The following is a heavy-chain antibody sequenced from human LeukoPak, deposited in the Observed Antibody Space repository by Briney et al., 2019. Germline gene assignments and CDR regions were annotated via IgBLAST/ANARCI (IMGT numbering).Heavy chain of an antibody. CDR1: GFTFSSYA. Sequence: GGSLRLSCAAPGFTFSSYAMSWVRQAPGKGLEWVSSISGSGGSTYYADSVKGRFTISRDNSKNTLYLQMNSLRAEDTAVYYCAKARAYGGNSYYYGMDVWGQGTTVTVSS. CDR3: AKARAYGGNSYYYGMDV. CDR2: ISGSGGST. D-gene: IGHD4-23*01. J-gene: IGHJ6*02. V-gene: IGHV3-23*01.